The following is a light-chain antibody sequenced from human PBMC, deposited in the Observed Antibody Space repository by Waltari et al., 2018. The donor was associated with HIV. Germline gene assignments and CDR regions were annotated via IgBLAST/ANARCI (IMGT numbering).Light chain of an antibody. CDR2: EGS. Sequence: QSALTQPASVSGSPGQSITISCTGTSSDVGSYNLVSWYQQRPRKAPKLMIYEGSKRPSGVSNLFSGSESGNTASLTFSGLQAEDVADYYCCSYAGSLYVFGTGTKVTVL. J-gene: IGLJ1*01. V-gene: IGLV2-23*01. CDR1: SSDVGSYNL. CDR3: CSYAGSLYV.